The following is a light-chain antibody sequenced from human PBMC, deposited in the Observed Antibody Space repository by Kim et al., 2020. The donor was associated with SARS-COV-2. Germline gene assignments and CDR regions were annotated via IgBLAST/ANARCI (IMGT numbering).Light chain of an antibody. J-gene: IGKJ2*01. CDR1: QSLLDSDDVKMY. V-gene: IGKV2-40*01. CDR2: ALS. CDR3: MQRIEFPYT. Sequence: EIVMTQTPLSLPVRPGEPASISCRSSQSLLDSDDVKMYLDWYLQKPGKSPQLLIYALSSRASGVPDRFSGSGSATDFTLTISRVEAEDVVLYDCMQRIEFPYTFGQGTKLEI.